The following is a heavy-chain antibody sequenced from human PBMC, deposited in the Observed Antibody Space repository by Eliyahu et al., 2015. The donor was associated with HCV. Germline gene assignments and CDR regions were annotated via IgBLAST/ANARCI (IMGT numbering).Heavy chain of an antibody. D-gene: IGHD2-15*01. CDR2: INPNSGGT. CDR1: GYTFTGXY. CDR3: ARVSQDCSGGSCYSYYFDY. J-gene: IGHJ4*02. V-gene: IGHV1-2*02. Sequence: QVQLVQSGAEVKKPGASVKVSCKASGYTFTGXYMHWVRQAPGQGLEWMGWINPNSGGTNYAQKFQGRVTMTRDTSISTAYMELSRLRSDDTAVCYCARVSQDCSGGSCYSYYFDYWGQGTLVTVSS.